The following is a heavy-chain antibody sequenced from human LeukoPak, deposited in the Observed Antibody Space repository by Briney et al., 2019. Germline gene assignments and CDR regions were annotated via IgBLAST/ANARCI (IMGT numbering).Heavy chain of an antibody. V-gene: IGHV3-7*01. CDR3: AREARGYCSGGSCYYYYYYMDV. CDR1: GFTFSSYE. D-gene: IGHD2-15*01. CDR2: IKTDASEK. J-gene: IGHJ6*03. Sequence: GGSLRLSCAASGFTFSSYEMNWVRQAPGKGLEWVANIKTDASEKHYVDSVKGRFTISRDNAKNSLYLQMSSLRVEDTAVYYCAREARGYCSGGSCYYYYYYMDVWGKGTTVTVSS.